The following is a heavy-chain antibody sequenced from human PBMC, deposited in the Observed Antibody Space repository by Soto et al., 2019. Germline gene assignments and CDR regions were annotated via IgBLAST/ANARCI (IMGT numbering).Heavy chain of an antibody. CDR2: INPNSGGT. Sequence: GASVKVSCKASGYTFTGYYIHWVREAPGQGLEWMGWINPNSGGTNYAQKFQGRVTMTRDTSISTAYMELSRLRSDDTAVYYCASPPLFYDYVWGSYRFDYWGQGTLVTVSS. CDR3: ASPPLFYDYVWGSYRFDY. J-gene: IGHJ4*02. V-gene: IGHV1-2*02. D-gene: IGHD3-16*02. CDR1: GYTFTGYY.